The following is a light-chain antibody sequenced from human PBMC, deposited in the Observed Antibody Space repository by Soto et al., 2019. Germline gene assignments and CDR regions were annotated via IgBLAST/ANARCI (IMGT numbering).Light chain of an antibody. Sequence: EIVLTQSPGTLSLSPGERATLSCRASQTVTSNYLAWYQRKPGQATRLLIYGASSRATDIPDKFSGSGSGTDFTLTITRLEPEDFAEYFCQQYAGSPSTFGQGTKVEIK. CDR1: QTVTSNY. V-gene: IGKV3-20*01. CDR2: GAS. J-gene: IGKJ1*01. CDR3: QQYAGSPST.